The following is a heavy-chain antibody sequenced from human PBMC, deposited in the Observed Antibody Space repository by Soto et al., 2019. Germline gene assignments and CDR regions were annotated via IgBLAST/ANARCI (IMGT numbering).Heavy chain of an antibody. CDR2: TSAYKGDK. Sequence: ASVKGSSQASGYSFTSYGITRVRQAPGQGLEWMGWTSAYKGDKRYAQTVQDRVTMTTDTSTRTAYMELRSLTSDDTAVYYCARVSSGYYNWFDPWGQGTLVTVPS. CDR1: GYSFTSYG. D-gene: IGHD3-22*01. J-gene: IGHJ5*02. V-gene: IGHV1-18*01. CDR3: ARVSSGYYNWFDP.